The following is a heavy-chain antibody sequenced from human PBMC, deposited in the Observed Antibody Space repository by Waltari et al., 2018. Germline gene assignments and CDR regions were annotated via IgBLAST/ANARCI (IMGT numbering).Heavy chain of an antibody. CDR3: AKSSGSYYEVFDY. J-gene: IGHJ4*02. CDR1: GFAFANYG. D-gene: IGHD1-26*01. CDR2: ISGSGGTT. V-gene: IGHV3-23*04. Sequence: EVLLVESGGGLVQPGGSLRLSCAASGFAFANYGMSWVRQAPGKGLECVARISGSGGTTYYADSVKGRLTMSKDNSKNTLFLQMNSLRVDDTADYYCAKSSGSYYEVFDYWGRGTLVTVSS.